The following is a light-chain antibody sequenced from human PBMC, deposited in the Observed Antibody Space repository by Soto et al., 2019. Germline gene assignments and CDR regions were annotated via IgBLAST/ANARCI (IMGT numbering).Light chain of an antibody. CDR3: QQYGDLPLT. J-gene: IGKJ4*01. Sequence: DIQMTQSPSSLSASVGDRVSITCQASQDIKNYLSWYQQKPGKAPKLLIYDASNLETGVPSRFIGSGSGTDFTFTISSLQPEDIARYFCQQYGDLPLTFGGGTKVDIK. CDR2: DAS. V-gene: IGKV1-33*01. CDR1: QDIKNY.